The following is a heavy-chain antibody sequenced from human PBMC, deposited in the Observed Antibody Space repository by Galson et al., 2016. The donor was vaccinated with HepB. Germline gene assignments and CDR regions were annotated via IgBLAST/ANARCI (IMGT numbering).Heavy chain of an antibody. J-gene: IGHJ6*02. V-gene: IGHV3-74*01. CDR2: IKGDGGRI. Sequence: VRQAPGKGLAWVSRIKGDGGRISYADAVKGRFSISRDNAKNTLYLQMNSPRTEDTAVYYCARVLRKDTYGVDVWGQGTTVTVSS. CDR3: ARVLRKDTYGVDV.